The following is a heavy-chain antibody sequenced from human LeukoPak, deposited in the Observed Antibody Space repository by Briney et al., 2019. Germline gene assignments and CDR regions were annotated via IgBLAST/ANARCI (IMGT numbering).Heavy chain of an antibody. V-gene: IGHV4-30-4*07. CDR3: ASKQPSQKMAFDI. D-gene: IGHD2-2*01. Sequence: SETLSLTCAVSGGSISSGGYSWSWIRQPPGKGLEWIGYIYYSGSTYYNPSLKSRVTISVDTSKNQFSLKLSSVTAADTAVYYCASKQPSQKMAFDIWGQGTMVTVSS. J-gene: IGHJ3*02. CDR1: GGSISSGGYS. CDR2: IYYSGST.